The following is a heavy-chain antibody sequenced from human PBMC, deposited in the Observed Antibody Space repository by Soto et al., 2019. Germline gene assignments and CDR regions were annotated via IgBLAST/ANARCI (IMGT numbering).Heavy chain of an antibody. Sequence: ASVKVSCKTSGYIFTDYFIHWVRQAPGQGLEWMGWINPNGGATNYAQKFQGRVTMTRDTSISTAYMELRSLRSDDTAVYYCARSVEDSSFIDYWGQGTLVTVSS. V-gene: IGHV1-2*02. D-gene: IGHD6-13*01. CDR3: ARSVEDSSFIDY. CDR2: INPNGGAT. J-gene: IGHJ4*02. CDR1: GYIFTDYF.